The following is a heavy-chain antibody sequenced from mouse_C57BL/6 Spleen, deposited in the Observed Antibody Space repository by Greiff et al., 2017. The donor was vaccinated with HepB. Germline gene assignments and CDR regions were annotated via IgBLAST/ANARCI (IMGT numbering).Heavy chain of an antibody. CDR2: IWSGGIT. V-gene: IGHV2-2*01. D-gene: IGHD5-1-1*01. CDR1: GFSLTSYG. J-gene: IGHJ2*01. CDR3: ARNTGYLYYFDY. Sequence: VQLQQSGPGLVQPSQSLSITCTVSGFSLTSYGVHWVRQSPGKGLEWLGVIWSGGITDFNAAFISRLSISKDNSKSQVFFKMNSLQDDDTAIYYCARNTGYLYYFDYWGQGTTLTVSS.